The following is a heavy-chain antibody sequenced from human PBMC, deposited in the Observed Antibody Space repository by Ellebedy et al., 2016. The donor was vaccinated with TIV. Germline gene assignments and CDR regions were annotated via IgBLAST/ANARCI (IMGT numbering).Heavy chain of an antibody. J-gene: IGHJ3*02. CDR2: ISGSGGST. Sequence: GESLKISXAASGFTFSSYAMSWVRQAPGKGLEWVSTISGSGGSTYYADSVKGRFTISRDNSKNTLYLQMNSLRAEDTAVYYCAKSIRIVVDAFDIWGQGTMVTVSS. V-gene: IGHV3-23*01. D-gene: IGHD1-26*01. CDR3: AKSIRIVVDAFDI. CDR1: GFTFSSYA.